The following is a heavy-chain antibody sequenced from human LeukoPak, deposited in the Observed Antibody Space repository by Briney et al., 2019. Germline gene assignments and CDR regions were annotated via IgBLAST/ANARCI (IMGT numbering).Heavy chain of an antibody. CDR2: INHSGST. CDR1: GGSFSGYY. CDR3: ARRRQQLGIYHFDY. Sequence: SETLSLTCAVYGGSFSGYYWSWIRQPPGKGLEWIGEINHSGSTNYNPSLKSRVTISVDTSKNQLSLKLSSVTAADTAVYYCARRRQQLGIYHFDYWGQGTLVTVSS. V-gene: IGHV4-34*01. J-gene: IGHJ4*02. D-gene: IGHD6-13*01.